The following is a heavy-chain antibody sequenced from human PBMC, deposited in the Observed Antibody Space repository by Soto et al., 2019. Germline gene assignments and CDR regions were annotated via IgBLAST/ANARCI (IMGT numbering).Heavy chain of an antibody. D-gene: IGHD5-12*01. CDR3: ARDGCSGTACYLQH. Sequence: QVQLVESGGGVVQPGGSLKLSCAASGFNFNHFALNWVRQAPGKGPEWVAVISYDRLKKFYADSVKGRFTISRDTSTDTVSLQMNDLRVEDTSVYYCARDGCSGTACYLQHWGQGTLVTVSS. V-gene: IGHV3-30-3*01. CDR1: GFNFNHFA. CDR2: ISYDRLKK. J-gene: IGHJ1*01.